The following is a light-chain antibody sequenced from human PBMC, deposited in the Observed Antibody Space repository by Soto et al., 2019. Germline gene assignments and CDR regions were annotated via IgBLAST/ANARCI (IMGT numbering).Light chain of an antibody. Sequence: IQMTQSPSTLSATVGDRVTIACRASQTINNWLAWYQQKPGKAPKLLIYKASSLESGVPSRFSGSGSGTEFTLTISSLQPDDFATYYCQQYNSYSTFGQGTRLEIK. CDR2: KAS. V-gene: IGKV1-5*03. CDR3: QQYNSYST. J-gene: IGKJ5*01. CDR1: QTINNW.